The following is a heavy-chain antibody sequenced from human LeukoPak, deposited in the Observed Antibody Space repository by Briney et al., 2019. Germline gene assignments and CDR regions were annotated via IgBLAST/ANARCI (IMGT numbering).Heavy chain of an antibody. Sequence: ASVKVSCKASGYTFTSYGISWVRQAPGQGLEWMGWISAYNGNTNYAQKLQGRVTMTTDTSTSTAYTELRSLRSDDTAVYYCARDSVLMVYAIPGYWGQGTLVTVSS. J-gene: IGHJ4*02. CDR3: ARDSVLMVYAIPGY. V-gene: IGHV1-18*01. D-gene: IGHD2-8*01. CDR2: ISAYNGNT. CDR1: GYTFTSYG.